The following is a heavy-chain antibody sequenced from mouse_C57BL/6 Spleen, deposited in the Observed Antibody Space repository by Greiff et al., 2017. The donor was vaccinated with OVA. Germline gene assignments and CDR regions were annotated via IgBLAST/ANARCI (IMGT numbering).Heavy chain of an antibody. CDR3: ARALYYDYPIFDY. J-gene: IGHJ2*01. D-gene: IGHD2-4*01. CDR1: GFTFSSYA. V-gene: IGHV5-4*01. Sequence: VQLKESGGGLVKPGGSLKLSCAASGFTFSSYAMSWVRQTPEQRLEWVATISDGGSYTYYPDNVKGRFTISRDNAKNNLYLQLSHLKSEDTAMYYCARALYYDYPIFDYWGQGTTLTVSS. CDR2: ISDGGSYT.